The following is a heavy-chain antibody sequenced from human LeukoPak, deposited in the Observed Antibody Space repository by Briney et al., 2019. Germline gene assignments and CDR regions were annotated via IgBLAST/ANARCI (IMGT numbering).Heavy chain of an antibody. V-gene: IGHV3-23*01. CDR3: AKDPDYYDSSGYYYVS. Sequence: PGGSLRLSCGASGFTFSSYAMSWVRQAPGKGLEWVSAISGSGGSTYYADSVKGRFTISRDNSKNTLYLQMNSLRAEDTAVYYCAKDPDYYDSSGYYYVSWGQGTLVTVSS. CDR1: GFTFSSYA. J-gene: IGHJ4*02. CDR2: ISGSGGST. D-gene: IGHD3-22*01.